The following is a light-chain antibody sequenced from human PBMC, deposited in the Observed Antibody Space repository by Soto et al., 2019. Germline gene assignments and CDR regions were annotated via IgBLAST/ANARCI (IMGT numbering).Light chain of an antibody. Sequence: EIVLTQSPGTQSLSPGERATLSCRASQSVSSSYLAWYQQKPGQAPRLLIHGASSRATGIPDRISGSGSGTDFTLTISRLEPEDFAAYYCQQYGSSPPTFGQGTKVDIK. J-gene: IGKJ1*01. CDR1: QSVSSSY. CDR3: QQYGSSPPT. CDR2: GAS. V-gene: IGKV3-20*01.